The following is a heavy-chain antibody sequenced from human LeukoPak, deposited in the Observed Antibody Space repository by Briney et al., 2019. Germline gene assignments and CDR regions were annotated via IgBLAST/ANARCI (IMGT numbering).Heavy chain of an antibody. Sequence: ASVKVSCKASGGTFSSYAISWVRQAPGQGLEWMGGIIPIFGTANCAQKFQGRVTITADESTSTAYMELSSLRSEETAVYYCARARDYYDSSGLGRNAFDIWGQGTMVTVSS. J-gene: IGHJ3*02. CDR3: ARARDYYDSSGLGRNAFDI. V-gene: IGHV1-69*13. CDR1: GGTFSSYA. D-gene: IGHD3-22*01. CDR2: IIPIFGTA.